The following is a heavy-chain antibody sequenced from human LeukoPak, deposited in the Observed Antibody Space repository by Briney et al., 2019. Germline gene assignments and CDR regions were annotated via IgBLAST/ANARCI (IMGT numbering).Heavy chain of an antibody. CDR2: ISAYNGNT. CDR1: GYTFTSYG. V-gene: IGHV1-18*01. J-gene: IGHJ4*02. CDR3: ARSEGYSGSYYFIPTLEVDY. Sequence: ASVKVSCKASGYTFTSYGISWVRQAPGQGLEWMGWISAYNGNTNYAQRLQGRVTMTTDTSTSTAYMELRSLRSDDTAVYYCARSEGYSGSYYFIPTLEVDYWGQGTLVTVSS. D-gene: IGHD1-26*01.